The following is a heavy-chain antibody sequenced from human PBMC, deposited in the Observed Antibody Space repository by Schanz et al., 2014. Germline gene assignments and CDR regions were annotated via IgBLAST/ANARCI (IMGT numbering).Heavy chain of an antibody. D-gene: IGHD1-26*01. CDR1: GFTFSTHA. J-gene: IGHJ4*02. Sequence: EVQLVESGGGVVQPGRSLRLSCAASGFTFSTHAMHWVRQAPGKGLEWVSYISGSSRTIYYADSMKGRFTVSRDNAENALYLQMNSLRAEDTGLYFCARGGSGSHYRLDYWGQGTLXTVSS. CDR2: ISGSSRTI. V-gene: IGHV3-48*01. CDR3: ARGGSGSHYRLDY.